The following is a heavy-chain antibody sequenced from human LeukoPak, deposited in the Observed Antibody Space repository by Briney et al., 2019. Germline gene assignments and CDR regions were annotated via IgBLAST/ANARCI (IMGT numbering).Heavy chain of an antibody. Sequence: ASVNVSCKASGYTFTSYGISWVRQAPGQGLEWMGWISAYNGNTNYAQKLQGRVTMTTDTSTSTAYMELRSLRSDDTAVYYCARDNYASSGYTIYAFDIWGQGTMVTVSS. CDR1: GYTFTSYG. D-gene: IGHD3-22*01. V-gene: IGHV1-18*01. CDR3: ARDNYASSGYTIYAFDI. CDR2: ISAYNGNT. J-gene: IGHJ3*02.